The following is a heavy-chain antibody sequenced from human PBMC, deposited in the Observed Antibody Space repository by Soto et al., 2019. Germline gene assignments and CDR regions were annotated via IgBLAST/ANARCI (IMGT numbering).Heavy chain of an antibody. CDR2: INPNSGGT. Sequence: QVQLVQSGAEVKKPGASVKVSCKASGYTFTGYYMHWVRQAPGQGLEWMGWINPNSGGTNYAQKFQGWVTMTRDTSISTAYMELSRRRSDDTAVYYCARGITMVRGVLLDAFDIWGQGTMVTVSS. V-gene: IGHV1-2*04. J-gene: IGHJ3*02. CDR3: ARGITMVRGVLLDAFDI. D-gene: IGHD3-10*01. CDR1: GYTFTGYY.